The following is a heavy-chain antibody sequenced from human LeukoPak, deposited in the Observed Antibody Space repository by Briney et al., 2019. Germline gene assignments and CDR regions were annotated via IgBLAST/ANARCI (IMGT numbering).Heavy chain of an antibody. CDR3: ARNLFGAFDI. Sequence: MASETLSLTCAVYGGSFSGYYWSWIRQPPGKGLEWIGYIYYSGSTNYNPSLKSRVTISVDTSKNQFSLKLSSVTAADTAVYYCARNLFGAFDIWGQGTMVTVSS. V-gene: IGHV4-59*01. D-gene: IGHD3-16*01. CDR1: GGSFSGYY. J-gene: IGHJ3*02. CDR2: IYYSGST.